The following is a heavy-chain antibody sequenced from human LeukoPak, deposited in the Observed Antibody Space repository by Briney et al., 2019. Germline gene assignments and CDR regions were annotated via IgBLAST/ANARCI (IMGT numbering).Heavy chain of an antibody. CDR3: ARDRGGETGLGY. V-gene: IGHV4-34*01. Sequence: SETLSLTCAVYGGSFSGYYWSWIRQPPGKGLEWIGEINHSGSTNYNPSLKSRVTISVDTSKNQFSLKLSSVTAADTAVYYCARDRGGETGLGYWGQGTLVTVSS. J-gene: IGHJ4*02. D-gene: IGHD2-21*01. CDR2: INHSGST. CDR1: GGSFSGYY.